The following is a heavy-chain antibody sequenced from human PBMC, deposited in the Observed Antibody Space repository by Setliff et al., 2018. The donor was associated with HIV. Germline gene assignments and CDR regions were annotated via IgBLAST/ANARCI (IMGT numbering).Heavy chain of an antibody. D-gene: IGHD1-26*01. CDR2: ITAKFNGYVK. CDR1: GFTLSDHY. CDR3: TRHRGSFDY. V-gene: IGHV3-72*01. J-gene: IGHJ4*02. Sequence: LRLSCAASGFTLSDHYIDWIRQPPGRGLEWVGRITAKFNGYVKEYAASVQGRFTISRDDSKNMAYLQMNSLRTEDTAIYYCTRHRGSFDYWGLGTLVTVSS.